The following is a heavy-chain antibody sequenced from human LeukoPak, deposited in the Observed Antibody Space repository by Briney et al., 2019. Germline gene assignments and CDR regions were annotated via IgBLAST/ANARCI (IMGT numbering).Heavy chain of an antibody. CDR2: ISGSGGST. Sequence: PGGSLRLSCAASGFTFSSYSMNWVRQAPGKGLEWVSAISGSGGSTYYADSVKGRFTISRDNSENTLYLQLNSLRAEDTAVYYCAKHQETWGPRAFDIWGQGTMVTVSS. V-gene: IGHV3-23*01. CDR3: AKHQETWGPRAFDI. CDR1: GFTFSSYS. J-gene: IGHJ3*02. D-gene: IGHD7-27*01.